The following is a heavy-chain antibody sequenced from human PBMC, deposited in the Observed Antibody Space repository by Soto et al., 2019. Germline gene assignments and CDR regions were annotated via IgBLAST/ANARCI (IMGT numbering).Heavy chain of an antibody. CDR2: IWYDGSNK. D-gene: IGHD2-2*01. CDR3: ARDIVVGNQLHGDGMDV. Sequence: QVQLVESGGGVVQPGRSLRLSCAASGFTFSSYGMHWVRQAPGKGLEWVAVIWYDGSNKYYADSVKGRFTISRDNSKNPLYLQKNSPRAEDTAVYYCARDIVVGNQLHGDGMDVWGQGTTVTVSS. V-gene: IGHV3-33*01. CDR1: GFTFSSYG. J-gene: IGHJ6*02.